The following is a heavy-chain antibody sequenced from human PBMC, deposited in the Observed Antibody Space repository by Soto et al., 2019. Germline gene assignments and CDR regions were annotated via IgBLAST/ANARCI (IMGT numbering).Heavy chain of an antibody. CDR3: ASGPFGSIAARRDY. Sequence: SGGSLRLSCAASGFIFSGCSMNWVRQAPGKGLEWVSSISSSSTYIYYADSVKGRFTISRDNAKNSLYLQMSSLRAEYTAIYYCASGPFGSIAARRDYWGQGTLVTVSS. J-gene: IGHJ4*02. CDR1: GFIFSGCS. V-gene: IGHV3-21*01. CDR2: ISSSSTYI. D-gene: IGHD6-6*01.